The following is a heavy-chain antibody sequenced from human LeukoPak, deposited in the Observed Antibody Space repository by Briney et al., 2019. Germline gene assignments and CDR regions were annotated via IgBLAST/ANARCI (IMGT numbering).Heavy chain of an antibody. Sequence: EASVKVSCKTSGYTFTGYYMHWVRQAPGQGLEWMGRINPNSGDTNYAQKFQGRVTMTGDTSITTAYMELNSLRSDDTAVYYCAKAKPQGSDRDFDYWGQGTLVTASS. V-gene: IGHV1-2*06. CDR2: INPNSGDT. D-gene: IGHD1-14*01. J-gene: IGHJ4*02. CDR3: AKAKPQGSDRDFDY. CDR1: GYTFTGYY.